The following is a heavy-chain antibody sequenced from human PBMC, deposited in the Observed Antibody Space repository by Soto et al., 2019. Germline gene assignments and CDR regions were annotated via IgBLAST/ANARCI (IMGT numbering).Heavy chain of an antibody. V-gene: IGHV1-8*01. CDR2: TNPKSGYT. J-gene: IGHJ4*02. Sequence: QVQLVQSGAEVKKPGASVKVSCKASGYTFTNYDINWVRQATGQGLEWMGWTNPKSGYTGFAQKFQGRVTMTRDSTISTAYMELHSLTSEDTAVYYCARTDGDLDYWGQGTLITFSS. D-gene: IGHD4-17*01. CDR3: ARTDGDLDY. CDR1: GYTFTNYD.